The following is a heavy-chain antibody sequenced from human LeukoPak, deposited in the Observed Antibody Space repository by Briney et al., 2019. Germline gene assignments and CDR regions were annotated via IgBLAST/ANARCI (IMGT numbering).Heavy chain of an antibody. Sequence: ASVKVSCKASGYTFTSYGISWVRQAPGQGLEWMGWISAYNGNTNYAQKLQGRVTMTRDTSTSTVYMELTNLRSEDTAVYYCAKCRVSSSGSADHWGQGTLITVSS. J-gene: IGHJ5*02. D-gene: IGHD6-19*01. CDR2: ISAYNGNT. CDR3: AKCRVSSSGSADH. V-gene: IGHV1-18*01. CDR1: GYTFTSYG.